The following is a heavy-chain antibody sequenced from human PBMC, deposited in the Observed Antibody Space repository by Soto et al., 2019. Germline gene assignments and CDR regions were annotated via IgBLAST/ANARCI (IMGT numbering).Heavy chain of an antibody. J-gene: IGHJ4*02. CDR3: ARDLGYYASSGYFDY. V-gene: IGHV3-11*01. CDR1: GFTFSDYQ. D-gene: IGHD3-22*01. Sequence: GGSLRLSCAASGFTFSDYQMSWVRQAPGKGLEWVSYISSSGDITYYADSVKGRFTISRDNAKNSLYLQMNSLRAEDTAVYYCARDLGYYASSGYFDYWGQGTLVTVSS. CDR2: ISSSGDIT.